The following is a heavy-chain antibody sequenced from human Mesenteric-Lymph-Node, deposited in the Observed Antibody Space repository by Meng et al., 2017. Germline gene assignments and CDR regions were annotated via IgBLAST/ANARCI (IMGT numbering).Heavy chain of an antibody. V-gene: IGHV3-21*01. J-gene: IGHJ4*02. D-gene: IGHD3-22*01. CDR1: GFTFSSYS. CDR2: ISSSSSYI. CDR3: ARAIGYYDSSGYYPGDY. Sequence: GESLKISCAASGFTFSSYSMNWVRQAPGKGLEWVSSISSSSSYIYYADSVKGRFTISRDNAKNSLYLQMNSLRAEDTAVYYCARAIGYYDSSGYYPGDYWGQGTRVTCCS.